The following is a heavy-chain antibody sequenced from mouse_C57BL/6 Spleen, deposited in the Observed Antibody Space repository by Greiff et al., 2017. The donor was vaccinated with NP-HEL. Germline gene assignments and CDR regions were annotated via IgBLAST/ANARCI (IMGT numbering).Heavy chain of an antibody. CDR2: ISDGGSYT. Sequence: EVKVVESGGGLVKPGGSLKLSCAASGFTFSSYAMSWVRQTPEKRLEWVATISDGGSYTYYPDNVKGRFTISRDNAKNNLYLQMSHLKSEDTAMYYCARDVQFAYWGQGTLVTVSA. CDR3: ARDVQFAY. J-gene: IGHJ3*01. V-gene: IGHV5-4*01. CDR1: GFTFSSYA.